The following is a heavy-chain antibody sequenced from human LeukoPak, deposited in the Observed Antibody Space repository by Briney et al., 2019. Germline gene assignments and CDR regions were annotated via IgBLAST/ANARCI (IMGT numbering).Heavy chain of an antibody. CDR2: ISTSGTTV. D-gene: IGHD6-13*01. CDR1: GFTFSSYE. CDR3: ARLAAAGTYYFDN. V-gene: IGHV3-48*03. J-gene: IGHJ4*02. Sequence: GGSLRLSCATSGFTFSSYEVNWVRQAPGKGLEWLSYISTSGTTVYSADSVKGRFSISRDNAKNSLYLQINSLRADDTAVYYCARLAAAGTYYFDNWGQGTLVTVSS.